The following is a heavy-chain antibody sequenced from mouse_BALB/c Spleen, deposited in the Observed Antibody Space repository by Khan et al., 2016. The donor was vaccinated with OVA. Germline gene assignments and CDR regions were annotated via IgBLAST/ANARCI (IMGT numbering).Heavy chain of an antibody. CDR3: ARPPYISYVMIY. V-gene: IGHV9-3-1*01. CDR2: INTYTGEP. CDR1: GYTFTNYG. J-gene: IGHJ4*01. D-gene: IGHD2-10*01. Sequence: QVQLQQPGPELKKPGETVKISCKAFGYTFTNYGMNWVKQAPGKGLKWMGWINTYTGEPTYADDFKGRFAFSLETSAITAYLQINNLKNEDTATYFCARPPYISYVMIYWGQGTSVTVSS.